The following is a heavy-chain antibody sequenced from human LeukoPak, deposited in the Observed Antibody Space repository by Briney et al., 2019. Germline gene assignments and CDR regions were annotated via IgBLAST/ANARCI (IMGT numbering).Heavy chain of an antibody. D-gene: IGHD2-15*01. V-gene: IGHV4-59*02. CDR1: GDSVTSYY. CDR3: ARLDCSGDGCYNH. J-gene: IGHJ4*02. Sequence: PSETLSLTCSVSGDSVTSYYWSWIRQPPGEGLEWIGYVSYDGTTNYTPSLRSRAIMAVDTAKHQISLSLRSVTAADTPVYYCARLDCSGDGCYNHWGQGTLVSVSS. CDR2: VSYDGTT.